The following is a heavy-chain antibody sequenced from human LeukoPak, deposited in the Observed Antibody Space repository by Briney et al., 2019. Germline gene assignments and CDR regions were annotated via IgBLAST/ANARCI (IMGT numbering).Heavy chain of an antibody. CDR1: GFTFSNAW. CDR3: RRDGFSSMH. CDR2: IKSKTDGGTI. J-gene: IGHJ4*02. Sequence: GGSLRLSCAASGFTFSNAWMSWVRQAPGKGLEWVGHIKSKTDGGTIDYAAPVKGRFTISRDDSKNTMYLQINSLKTEDTAVYYCRRDGFSSMHWGQGTLVTVSS. D-gene: IGHD5-24*01. V-gene: IGHV3-15*01.